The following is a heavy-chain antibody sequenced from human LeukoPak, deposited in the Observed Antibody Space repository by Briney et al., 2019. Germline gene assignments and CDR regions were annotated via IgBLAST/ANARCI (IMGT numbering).Heavy chain of an antibody. CDR3: ARDLMGHSVYDRGDY. V-gene: IGHV3-53*01. J-gene: IGHJ4*02. D-gene: IGHD5/OR15-5a*01. Sequence: GGSLRLSCAASGFTVSSNYMSWVRQAPGKGLEWVSVIYSGGSTYYADPVKGRFTISRDNSKNSLFLQMDSLRVEAAATYYCARDLMGHSVYDRGDYWGRGTLVTVSS. CDR1: GFTVSSNY. CDR2: IYSGGST.